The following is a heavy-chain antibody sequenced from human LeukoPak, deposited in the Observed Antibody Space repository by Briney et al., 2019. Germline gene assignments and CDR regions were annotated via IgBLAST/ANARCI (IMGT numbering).Heavy chain of an antibody. CDR2: ISGSGGST. CDR3: AKDLAVVGATGY. CDR1: GFTVSSNY. Sequence: GGSLRLSCAVSGFTVSSNYMSWVRQAPGKGLEWVSAISGSGGSTYYADSVKGRFTISRDNSKNTLYLQMNSLRAEDTAVYYCAKDLAVVGATGYWGQGTLVTVSS. D-gene: IGHD1-26*01. V-gene: IGHV3-23*01. J-gene: IGHJ4*02.